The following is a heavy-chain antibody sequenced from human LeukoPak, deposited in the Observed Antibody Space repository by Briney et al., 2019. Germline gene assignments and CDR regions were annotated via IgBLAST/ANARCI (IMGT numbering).Heavy chain of an antibody. J-gene: IGHJ4*02. CDR1: GFTFSDYY. D-gene: IGHD3-22*01. Sequence: GGSLRLSCAASGFTFSDYYMSWIRQAPGKGLEWVSYISSSGSTIYYADSVKGRFTISRDNAKNSLYLQMNSLRAEDTAVYYCAREARFSGYYYDSSAYYLGDFDYWGRGTLVTVSS. V-gene: IGHV3-11*04. CDR2: ISSSGSTI. CDR3: AREARFSGYYYDSSAYYLGDFDY.